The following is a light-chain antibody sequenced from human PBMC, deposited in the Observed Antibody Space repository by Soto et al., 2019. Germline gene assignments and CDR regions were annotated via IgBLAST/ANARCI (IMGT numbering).Light chain of an antibody. CDR1: QSVSRY. CDR3: QQRQHWPPIT. Sequence: VLTQSQTTLSLSPGSRPTLSCRASQSVSRYLAWYQQRPSQAPRLLXYDTSNRATGIPARFSGSGSATDFTPTISSLEPEDFAIYYCQQRQHWPPITFGQGTRLEIK. V-gene: IGKV3-11*01. CDR2: DTS. J-gene: IGKJ5*01.